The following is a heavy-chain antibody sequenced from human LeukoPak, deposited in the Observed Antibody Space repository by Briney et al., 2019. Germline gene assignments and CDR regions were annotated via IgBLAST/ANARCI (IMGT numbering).Heavy chain of an antibody. V-gene: IGHV1-8*01. J-gene: IGHJ6*02. CDR3: ARSITMVRGVRYYYHGMDV. CDR1: GYTFTSYD. CDR2: MNPNSGNT. Sequence: ASVKVSCKASGYTFTSYDINWVRQATGQGLEWMGWMNPNSGNTGYAQKFQGRVTMTRNTSISTAYMELSSLRSEDTAVYYCARSITMVRGVRYYYHGMDVWGQGTTVTVSS. D-gene: IGHD3-10*01.